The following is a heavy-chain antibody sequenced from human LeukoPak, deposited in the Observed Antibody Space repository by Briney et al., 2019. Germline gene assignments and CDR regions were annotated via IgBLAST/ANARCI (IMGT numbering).Heavy chain of an antibody. CDR1: GGTFSSYA. V-gene: IGHV1-69*05. Sequence: ASVKVSCKASGGTFSSYAISWVRQAPGQGLEWMGGIIPIFGTANYAQKFQGRVTITTDESTSTAYMELSSLRSEDTAVYYCARPPGGQPGDAFDIWGQGTMVTVSS. D-gene: IGHD2-2*01. CDR3: ARPPGGQPGDAFDI. J-gene: IGHJ3*02. CDR2: IIPIFGTA.